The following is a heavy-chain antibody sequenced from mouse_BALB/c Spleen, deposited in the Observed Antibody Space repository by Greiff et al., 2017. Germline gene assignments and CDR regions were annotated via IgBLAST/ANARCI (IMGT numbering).Heavy chain of an antibody. V-gene: IGHV1-87*01. CDR1: GYTFTSYW. CDR2: IYPGDGDT. D-gene: IGHD2-3*01. J-gene: IGHJ4*01. Sequence: VKLQESGAELARPGASVKLSCKASGYTFTSYWMQWVKQRPGQGLEWIGAIYPGDGDTRYTQKFKGKATLTADKSSSTAYMQLSSLASEDSAVYYCARWGIYDGYYDYAMDYWGQGTSVTVSS. CDR3: ARWGIYDGYYDYAMDY.